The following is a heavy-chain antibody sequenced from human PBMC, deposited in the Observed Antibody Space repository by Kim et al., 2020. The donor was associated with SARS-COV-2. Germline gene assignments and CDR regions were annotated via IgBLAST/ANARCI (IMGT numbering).Heavy chain of an antibody. CDR3: AKSDRITMIVVVTMIDY. D-gene: IGHD3-22*01. CDR2: ISGSGGST. CDR1: GFTFSSYA. Sequence: GGSLRLSCAASGFTFSSYAMSWVRQAPGKGREWVSAISGSGGSTYYADSVKGRFTISRDNSKHTLYLQMNSLRAEDTAVYYCAKSDRITMIVVVTMIDYWGQGTLVTVSS. V-gene: IGHV3-23*01. J-gene: IGHJ4*02.